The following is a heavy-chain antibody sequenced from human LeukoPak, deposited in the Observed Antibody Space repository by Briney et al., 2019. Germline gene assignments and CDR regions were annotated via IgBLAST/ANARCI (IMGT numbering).Heavy chain of an antibody. D-gene: IGHD2-2*01. J-gene: IGHJ3*02. CDR2: IYYSGST. Sequence: SETLSLTCTVSGGSISSYYWSWIRQPPGKGLEWIGYIYYSGSTNYNPSLKSRVTISVDTSKNQFSLKLSSVTAADTAVYYCARSILDCSSTSCYSEVGAFDIWGQGTMVTVSS. CDR3: ARSILDCSSTSCYSEVGAFDI. V-gene: IGHV4-59*01. CDR1: GGSISSYY.